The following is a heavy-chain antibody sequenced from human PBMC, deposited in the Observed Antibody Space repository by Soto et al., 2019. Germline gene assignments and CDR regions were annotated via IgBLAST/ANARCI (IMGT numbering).Heavy chain of an antibody. CDR1: EFVFSGYA. D-gene: IGHD2-2*01. CDR3: AKYHCSSTSCYGLYYYYYMDV. CDR2: ISGSGGST. Sequence: PGGSLRHSFAASEFVFSGYAMSWVRQAPGKGLEWVSAISGSGGSTYYADSVKGRFTISRDNPKNTLYLQMNSLRAEDTAVYYCAKYHCSSTSCYGLYYYYYMDVWGKGTTVTVSS. V-gene: IGHV3-23*01. J-gene: IGHJ6*03.